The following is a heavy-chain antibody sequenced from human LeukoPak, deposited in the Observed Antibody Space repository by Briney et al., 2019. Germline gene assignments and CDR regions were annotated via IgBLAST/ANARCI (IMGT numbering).Heavy chain of an antibody. CDR3: ATSPATGNIYFDL. V-gene: IGHV3-66*01. Sequence: GGSLRLSCAASGFTVSNNYMGWVRQAQGKGLEWVSVLYSGGNTYYADSVKGRFIISRDNSKSTLYLQMNSLRAEDTAVYYCATSPATGNIYFDLWGRGTLVTVSS. J-gene: IGHJ2*01. D-gene: IGHD1-1*01. CDR2: LYSGGNT. CDR1: GFTVSNNY.